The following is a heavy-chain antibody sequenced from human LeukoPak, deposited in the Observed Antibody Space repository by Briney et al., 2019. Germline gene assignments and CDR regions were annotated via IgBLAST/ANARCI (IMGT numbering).Heavy chain of an antibody. J-gene: IGHJ4*02. CDR2: LSGGADRT. CDR1: GFTFSNYL. Sequence: GGSLRLSCAAPGFTFSNYLMSWVRQTPGKGLEWVSSLSGGADRTYYADSVKGRFTISRDNSKNTLYLQMNSLRAEDAAVYYCAKDRLQVETAQFVDWGQGTLVTVSS. CDR3: AKDRLQVETAQFVD. V-gene: IGHV3-23*01. D-gene: IGHD5-12*01.